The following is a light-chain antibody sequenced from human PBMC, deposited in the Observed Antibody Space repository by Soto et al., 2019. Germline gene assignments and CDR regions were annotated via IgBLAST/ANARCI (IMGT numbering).Light chain of an antibody. Sequence: IVLPQSPGTLSLSAGERATLSCMASQSVSSYLGWYQQKPGQAPRLLIYDASNRATGIPARFSGSGSGTDFTLTISSLEPEDFAVYYCHHRSSWPWTFGPGTKVDIK. CDR2: DAS. CDR1: QSVSSY. V-gene: IGKV3-11*01. CDR3: HHRSSWPWT. J-gene: IGKJ1*01.